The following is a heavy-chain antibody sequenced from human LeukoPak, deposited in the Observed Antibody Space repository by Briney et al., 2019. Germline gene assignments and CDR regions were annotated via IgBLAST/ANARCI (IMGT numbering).Heavy chain of an antibody. D-gene: IGHD4-17*01. Sequence: PGRSLRLSCAASGFTFSSYAMHWVRQAPGKGLEWVAVISYDGSNKYYADSVKGRFTISRDNSKNTLYLQMNSLRAEDTAVYYCARERYGDPGYFDLWGRGNLVTVSS. CDR2: ISYDGSNK. V-gene: IGHV3-30-3*01. J-gene: IGHJ2*01. CDR1: GFTFSSYA. CDR3: ARERYGDPGYFDL.